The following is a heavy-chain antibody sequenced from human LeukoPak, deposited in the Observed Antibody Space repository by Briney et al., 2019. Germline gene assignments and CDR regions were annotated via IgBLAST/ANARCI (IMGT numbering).Heavy chain of an antibody. CDR3: ARDRGSGLDY. D-gene: IGHD1-14*01. J-gene: IGHJ4*02. Sequence: GGSLRLSCAASGFTFSSYSMNWVRQAPGKGLEWVSSISSSSSYIYYADSVKGRFTISRDNAKNSPYLQMNSLRSEDTAVYYCARDRGSGLDYWGQGTLVTVSS. V-gene: IGHV3-21*04. CDR1: GFTFSSYS. CDR2: ISSSSSYI.